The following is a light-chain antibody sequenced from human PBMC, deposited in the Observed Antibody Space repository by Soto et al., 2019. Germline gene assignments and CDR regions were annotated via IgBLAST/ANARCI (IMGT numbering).Light chain of an antibody. CDR3: QQYGSSGT. Sequence: EIVLTQSPAILSVSPGERATLSCRASQSISRSLAWYQQKPGQAPRLLIYGTSTRAAGIPDRFSGSGSGTDFTLTISRLEPEDFAVYYCQQYGSSGTFGQGTKVDIK. CDR1: QSISRS. J-gene: IGKJ1*01. CDR2: GTS. V-gene: IGKV3-20*01.